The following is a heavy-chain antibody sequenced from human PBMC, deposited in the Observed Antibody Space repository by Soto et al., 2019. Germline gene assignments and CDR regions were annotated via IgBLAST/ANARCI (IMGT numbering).Heavy chain of an antibody. D-gene: IGHD2-15*01. V-gene: IGHV3-30*03. J-gene: IGHJ4*02. Sequence: GGSLRLSCAASGFTFSDYAMHWVRQAPGKGLEWVAVVSHDGRNTHYADSVKGRFTISRDSSNNTVSLEMTSLRAEDTAVYYCVMVERQCQVTYEFYFWGQGALVTASS. CDR1: GFTFSDYA. CDR2: VSHDGRNT. CDR3: VMVERQCQVTYEFYF.